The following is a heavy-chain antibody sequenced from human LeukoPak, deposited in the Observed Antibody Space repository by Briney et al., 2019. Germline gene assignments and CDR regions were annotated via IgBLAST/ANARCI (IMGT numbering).Heavy chain of an antibody. V-gene: IGHV3-23*01. Sequence: GGSLRLSCAASGFTFSSSAMSWVRQAPGKGLEWVSAISNNGGYTYYADSVQGRFTISRDNSKSTLCLQMNSLRAEDTAVYYCARDTSSSWYPVPYYFDYWGQGTLVTVSS. J-gene: IGHJ4*02. CDR3: ARDTSSSWYPVPYYFDY. CDR2: ISNNGGYT. CDR1: GFTFSSSA. D-gene: IGHD6-13*01.